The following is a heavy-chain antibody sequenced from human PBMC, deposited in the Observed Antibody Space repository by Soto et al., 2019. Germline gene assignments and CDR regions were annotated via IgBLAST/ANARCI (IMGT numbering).Heavy chain of an antibody. CDR2: IWYDGSNK. CDR1: GFTFSSYG. CDR3: ARSSRGLPMDV. D-gene: IGHD2-21*02. J-gene: IGHJ6*03. Sequence: GGSLRFSCAASGFTFSSYGMHWVRQAPGKGLEWVAVIWYDGSNKYYADSVKGRFTISRDNSKNTLYLQMNSLRAEDTAVYYCARSSRGLPMDVWGKGTTVTVSS. V-gene: IGHV3-33*01.